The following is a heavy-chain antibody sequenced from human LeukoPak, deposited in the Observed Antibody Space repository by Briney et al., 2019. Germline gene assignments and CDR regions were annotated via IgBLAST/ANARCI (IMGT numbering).Heavy chain of an antibody. V-gene: IGHV1-18*01. Sequence: ASVKVSCKASGYTFTSYGISWVRQAPGQGLEWMGWISAYNGNTNYAQKLQGRVTMTTDTSTSTAYMELRSLRSDDTAVYYCARVLEGYYYYYMDVWGKGTTVTVSS. J-gene: IGHJ6*03. CDR1: GYTFTSYG. CDR3: ARVLEGYYYYYMDV. CDR2: ISAYNGNT. D-gene: IGHD3-3*02.